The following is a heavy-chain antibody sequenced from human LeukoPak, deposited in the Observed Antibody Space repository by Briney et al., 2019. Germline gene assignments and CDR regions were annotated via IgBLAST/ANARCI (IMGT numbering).Heavy chain of an antibody. D-gene: IGHD2-15*01. CDR2: MSYGGTYK. CDR3: ARSRGSPNSGEDAFDI. Sequence: GGSLRLSCAASGFTFSSYAMHWVRQAPGKGLGWVAVMSYGGTYKYYADSVKGRFTISRDNSKNTVYLQMNSLRGEDTAVYYCARSRGSPNSGEDAFDIWGQGTVVTVSS. J-gene: IGHJ3*02. CDR1: GFTFSSYA. V-gene: IGHV3-30-3*01.